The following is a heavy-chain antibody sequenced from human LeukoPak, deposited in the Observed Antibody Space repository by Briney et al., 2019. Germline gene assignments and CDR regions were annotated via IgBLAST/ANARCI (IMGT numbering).Heavy chain of an antibody. D-gene: IGHD3-3*01. Sequence: GEPLKISRKGSGYTFSSYWIGWVRQMPGKGLEWMGIIYPGDSDTRYSPSLQGQVTISVDTSIGTAYLQWSSLKASDTAIYYCARQNDFRLDYWGQGTLVTVSS. J-gene: IGHJ4*02. CDR1: GYTFSSYW. CDR2: IYPGDSDT. V-gene: IGHV5-51*01. CDR3: ARQNDFRLDY.